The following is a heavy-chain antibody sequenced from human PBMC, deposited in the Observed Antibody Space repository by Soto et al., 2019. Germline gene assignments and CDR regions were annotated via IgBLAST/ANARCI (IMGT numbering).Heavy chain of an antibody. CDR2: IITSNGNT. V-gene: IGHV1-18*01. D-gene: IGHD2-2*01. Sequence: QVQLVQSGAEVKKPGASVKVSCKASGYTFSSYAITWVRQAPGQGLEWTGWIITSNGNTNYAQKRQGRVTKTTDTPTTTAYRDPRSLRSADSAVYSCARTYHTVDYWGQGTLVTVSS. J-gene: IGHJ4*02. CDR1: GYTFSSYA. CDR3: ARTYHTVDY.